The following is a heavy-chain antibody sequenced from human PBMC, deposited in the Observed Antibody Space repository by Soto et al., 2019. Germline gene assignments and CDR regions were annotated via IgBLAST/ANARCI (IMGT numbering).Heavy chain of an antibody. CDR2: IWYDGSNK. V-gene: IGHV3-33*01. Sequence: PGGSLRLSCAASGFTFSSYGMHWVRQAPGKGLEWVAVIWYDGSNKYYADSVKGRFTVSRDNSKNTLYLQMNSLRAEDTAVYYCARGGEWLVKPNYYYYGMDVWGQGTTVTVSS. J-gene: IGHJ6*02. CDR1: GFTFSSYG. D-gene: IGHD6-19*01. CDR3: ARGGEWLVKPNYYYYGMDV.